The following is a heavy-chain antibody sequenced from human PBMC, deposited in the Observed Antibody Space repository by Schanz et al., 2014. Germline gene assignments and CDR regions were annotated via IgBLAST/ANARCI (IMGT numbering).Heavy chain of an antibody. V-gene: IGHV3-64D*06. CDR3: VKDAHSSSWWGGAFDI. Sequence: VQLVESGGGVVQPGRCLRLSCAGSGFRFSDYGMHWVRQAPEKGLEYVSAITKDGRSAYYAESVKGRFTISRDNSKSTHYRQMSSLRVEDTAVYYCVKDAHSSSWWGGAFDIWGQGTMVTVSS. CDR2: ITKDGRSA. J-gene: IGHJ3*02. CDR1: GFRFSDYG. D-gene: IGHD6-13*01.